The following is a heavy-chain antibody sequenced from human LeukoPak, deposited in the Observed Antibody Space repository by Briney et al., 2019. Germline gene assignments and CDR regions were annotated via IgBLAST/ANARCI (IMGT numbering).Heavy chain of an antibody. CDR2: ISSSSSYI. CDR1: GFTFSSYS. D-gene: IGHD3-10*01. J-gene: IGHJ4*02. Sequence: GGSLRLSCAASGFTFSSYSMNWVRQAPGKGLEWVSSISSSSSYIYYADSVKGRFTISRDNSKNTLYLQMNSLRAEDTAVYYCAKEGTWFGALGFDQWGQGTLITVSS. CDR3: AKEGTWFGALGFDQ. V-gene: IGHV3-21*04.